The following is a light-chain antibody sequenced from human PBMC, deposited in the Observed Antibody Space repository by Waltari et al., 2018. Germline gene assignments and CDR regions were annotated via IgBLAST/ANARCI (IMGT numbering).Light chain of an antibody. CDR3: MQALMTPNT. V-gene: IGKV2-28*01. CDR2: LGS. CDR1: QSLLQAKGKNY. J-gene: IGKJ2*01. Sequence: IVMTQSPLSLPGTPGEPASISCRSSQSLLQAKGKNYVDWYVLKPGQSPRLLISLGSNRASGVPDRVIGIGSDTAFTLRISSVEAEAFGGYYCMQALMTPNTFGQWTNLEI.